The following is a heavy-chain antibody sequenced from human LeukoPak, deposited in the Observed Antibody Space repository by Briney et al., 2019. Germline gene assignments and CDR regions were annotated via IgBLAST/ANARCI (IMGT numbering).Heavy chain of an antibody. Sequence: KAGGSLRLSCVASGFTFSSYSMNWVRQAPGKGLEWVSSISSSSSYIYYADSVKGRFTISRDNAKNSLYLQMNSLRAEDTAVYYCARVLSLPYYYDSSGYTDAFDIWGQGTMVTVSS. D-gene: IGHD3-22*01. CDR2: ISSSSSYI. CDR1: GFTFSSYS. CDR3: ARVLSLPYYYDSSGYTDAFDI. V-gene: IGHV3-21*01. J-gene: IGHJ3*02.